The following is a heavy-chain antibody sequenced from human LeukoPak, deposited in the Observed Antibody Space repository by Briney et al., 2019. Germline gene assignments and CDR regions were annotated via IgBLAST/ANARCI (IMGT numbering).Heavy chain of an antibody. Sequence: PGGSLRLSCAASGFTFSSYAMSGVRQPPGKGLEWVSAISGSGGSTYYADSVKGRFTISRDNSKNTLYLQMNSLRAEDTAVYYCAKDTNYYDSSGYYLNFDYWGQGTLVTVSS. J-gene: IGHJ4*02. CDR1: GFTFSSYA. CDR2: ISGSGGST. V-gene: IGHV3-23*01. D-gene: IGHD3-22*01. CDR3: AKDTNYYDSSGYYLNFDY.